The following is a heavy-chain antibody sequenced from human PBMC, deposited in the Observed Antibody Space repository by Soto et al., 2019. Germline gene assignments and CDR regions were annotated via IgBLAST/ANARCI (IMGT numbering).Heavy chain of an antibody. CDR1: GYTFTSYG. V-gene: IGHV1-18*01. D-gene: IGHD3-10*01. Sequence: EASVKVSCKASGYTFTSYGISWVRQAPGQGLEWMGWISAYNGNTNYAQKLQGRVTMTTDTSTSTAYMELRSLRSDDTAVYYCARQTITMVRGVIAGRWFDPWGQGTLVTVSS. CDR2: ISAYNGNT. J-gene: IGHJ5*02. CDR3: ARQTITMVRGVIAGRWFDP.